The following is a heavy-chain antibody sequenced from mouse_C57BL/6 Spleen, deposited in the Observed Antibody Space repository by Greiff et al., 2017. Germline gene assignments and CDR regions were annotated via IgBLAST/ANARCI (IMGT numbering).Heavy chain of an antibody. CDR2: IDPEDGDT. D-gene: IGHD1-1*01. CDR1: GFNIKDYY. J-gene: IGHJ2*01. Sequence: VQLQQSGAELVRPGASVKLSCTASGFNIKDYYMHWVKQRPEQGLEWIGRIDPEDGDTEYAPKFQGKATMTADTSSNTAYLQLSSLTSEDTAVYYCTTNYYGSSHLGYWGQGTTLTVSS. CDR3: TTNYYGSSHLGY. V-gene: IGHV14-1*01.